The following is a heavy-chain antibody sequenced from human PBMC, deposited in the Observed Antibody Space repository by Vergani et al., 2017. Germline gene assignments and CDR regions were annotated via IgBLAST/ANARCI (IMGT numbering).Heavy chain of an antibody. Sequence: VQLVESGGGLVKPGGSLRLSCAASGFTFSNAWMSWVRQAPGKGLEWLSYITSSGSTIYYADSVKGRFTISRDNAKNSLYLQMNSLRAEDTAVYYCARGSSGWSPFDYWGQGTLVTVSS. J-gene: IGHJ4*02. CDR2: ITSSGSTI. CDR3: ARGSSGWSPFDY. D-gene: IGHD6-19*01. CDR1: GFTFSNAW. V-gene: IGHV3-11*04.